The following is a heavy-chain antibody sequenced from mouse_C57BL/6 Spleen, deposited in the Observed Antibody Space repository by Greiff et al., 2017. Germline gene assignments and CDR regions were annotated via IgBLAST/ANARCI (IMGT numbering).Heavy chain of an antibody. Sequence: QVQLQQSGAELVRPGASVTLSCKASGYTFTDYEMHWVKQTPVHGLEWIGAIDPETGGTAYNQKFKGKAILTADKSSSTAYMELRSLTSEDSAVYYCTRGDGNYDDWYFDVWGTGTTVTVSS. V-gene: IGHV1-15*01. D-gene: IGHD2-1*01. J-gene: IGHJ1*03. CDR1: GYTFTDYE. CDR2: IDPETGGT. CDR3: TRGDGNYDDWYFDV.